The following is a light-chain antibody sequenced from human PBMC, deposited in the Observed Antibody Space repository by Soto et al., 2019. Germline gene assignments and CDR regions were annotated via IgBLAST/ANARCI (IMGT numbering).Light chain of an antibody. CDR2: KND. CDR1: SSNIGRNY. V-gene: IGLV1-47*01. J-gene: IGLJ3*02. Sequence: QSVVSQPPSASGTPGQRGTISCSGSSSNIGRNYVYWYQQFPGTAPKLLTFKNDQRPSGVPDRFSGSKSGTSASLAISGLRSEDEADYYCATWDASLSGWVFGGGTQLTVL. CDR3: ATWDASLSGWV.